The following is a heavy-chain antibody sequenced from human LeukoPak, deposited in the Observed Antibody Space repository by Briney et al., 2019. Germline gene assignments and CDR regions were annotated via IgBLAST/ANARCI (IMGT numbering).Heavy chain of an antibody. Sequence: GGSLRLSCTASGFPFIEYSMNWVRQAPGKGLEWISYIGIDSGNTKYADSVRGRFTISADKAKNSLYLQMNSLRVEDTAVYYCARDHNYAFDNWAKEPWSPSPQ. J-gene: IGHJ4*01. V-gene: IGHV3-48*01. CDR3: ARDHNYAFDN. CDR2: IGIDSGNT. CDR1: GFPFIEYS. D-gene: IGHD1-1*01.